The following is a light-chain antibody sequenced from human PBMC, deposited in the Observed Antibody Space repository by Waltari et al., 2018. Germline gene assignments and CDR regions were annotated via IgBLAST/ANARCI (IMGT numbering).Light chain of an antibody. J-gene: IGLJ1*01. CDR3: CSYAGRYTNYV. CDR1: RRDVGAYDY. V-gene: IGLV2-11*01. Sequence: QSALTQPRSVSGSPGQSVTIPCTGTRRDVGAYDYVSWYQQRPGKAPKLIISDVPERPSGVPDRFSGSKSDNKASLTISGLQADDEADYYCCSYAGRYTNYVFGSGTKVTVL. CDR2: DVP.